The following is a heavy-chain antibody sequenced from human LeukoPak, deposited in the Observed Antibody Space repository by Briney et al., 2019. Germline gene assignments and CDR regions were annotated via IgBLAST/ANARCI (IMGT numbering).Heavy chain of an antibody. CDR2: ISYDGSNK. Sequence: PGGSLRLSCAASGFTFSSYAMHWVRQAPGKGPEWVALISYDGSNKDYVDSVRGRFTISRDNSKNTLYLQMNSLRAEDTAVYYCAACYDILTGYFQFDYWGQGTLVTVSS. CDR1: GFTFSSYA. V-gene: IGHV3-30*14. D-gene: IGHD3-9*01. CDR3: AACYDILTGYFQFDY. J-gene: IGHJ4*02.